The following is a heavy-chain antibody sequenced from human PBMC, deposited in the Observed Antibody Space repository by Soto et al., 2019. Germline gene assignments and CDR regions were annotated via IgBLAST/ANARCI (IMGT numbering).Heavy chain of an antibody. Sequence: SETLSLTCSVSGGSLIGYYWSWIRQPAGKGLEWIGRVYNSGRINYNPSLKNRVTMSVDMPKNQFSLKMTSVTAADTAVYYCARDRLEASIYGREVWGRGTTVIVS. CDR2: VYNSGRI. V-gene: IGHV4-4*07. CDR3: ARDRLEASIYGREV. CDR1: GGSLIGYY. J-gene: IGHJ6*02. D-gene: IGHD1-1*01.